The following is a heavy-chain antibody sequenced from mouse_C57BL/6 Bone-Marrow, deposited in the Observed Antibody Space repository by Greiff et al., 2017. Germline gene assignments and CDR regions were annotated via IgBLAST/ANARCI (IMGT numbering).Heavy chain of an antibody. CDR2: IDPANGNT. CDR1: GYNIKNTY. CDR3: ARSRQDGIFNARDY. Sequence: EVLLVQSVAELVRPGASVKLSCTASGYNIKNTYMHWVKQRPEQGLEWIGRIDPANGNTKYTPKFQGKATMTVDTSSSTAYMQLSSLTSEDSAVYDLARSRQDGIFNARDYWGQGTPVTVSS. V-gene: IGHV14-3*01. J-gene: IGHJ4*01. D-gene: IGHD2-1*01.